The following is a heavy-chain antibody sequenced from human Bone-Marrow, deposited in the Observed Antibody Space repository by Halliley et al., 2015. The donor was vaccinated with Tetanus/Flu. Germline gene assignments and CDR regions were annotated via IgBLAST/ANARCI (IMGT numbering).Heavy chain of an antibody. J-gene: IGHJ4*02. CDR3: ATLGYTSGNSFDH. CDR2: YYYGGST. Sequence: TLSLTCSLSGGSIGSHFWSWIRQPPGRGLEWIGWYYYGGSTYYNPSLKSPVAISTDTSKNQFSLILSSVSATDTAVYYCATLGYTSGNSFDHWGQGTPIAVSS. CDR1: GGSIGSHF. D-gene: IGHD2-15*01. V-gene: IGHV4-59*08.